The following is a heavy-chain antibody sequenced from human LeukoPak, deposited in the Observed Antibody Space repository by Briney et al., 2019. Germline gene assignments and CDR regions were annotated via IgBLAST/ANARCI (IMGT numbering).Heavy chain of an antibody. D-gene: IGHD1-26*01. J-gene: IGHJ3*02. V-gene: IGHV3-23*01. Sequence: GGSLRLSCAASGFAFSSYAMSCVRQAPGKGLEWVSLISESGGSSYYADSMKGRFTISRDNSKNTLYLQMNSLRAEDTAIYYCAKSVMNSGTYNAFDIWGQGTMVTVSS. CDR3: AKSVMNSGTYNAFDI. CDR2: ISESGGSS. CDR1: GFAFSSYA.